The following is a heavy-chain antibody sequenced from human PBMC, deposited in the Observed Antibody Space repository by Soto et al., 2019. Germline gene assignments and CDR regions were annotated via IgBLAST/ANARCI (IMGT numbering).Heavy chain of an antibody. CDR3: ARDRGYRGDDPPTQDYGMDV. CDR2: IIPIFGTA. D-gene: IGHD5-12*01. Sequence: QVQLVQSGAEVKKPGSSVKVSCKASGGTFSSYAISWVRQAPGQGLEWMGGIIPIFGTANYAQKFQGRVTITADESTSTAYMELSSLRSEDTAVYYCARDRGYRGDDPPTQDYGMDVWGQGTTVTVSS. CDR1: GGTFSSYA. V-gene: IGHV1-69*01. J-gene: IGHJ6*02.